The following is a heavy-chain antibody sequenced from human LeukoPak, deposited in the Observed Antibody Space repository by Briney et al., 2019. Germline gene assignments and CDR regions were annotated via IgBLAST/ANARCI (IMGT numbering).Heavy chain of an antibody. CDR3: TKSGIVATIPLDY. CDR1: GFTFSSYG. J-gene: IGHJ4*02. CDR2: IWYDGSNK. V-gene: IGHV3-33*06. D-gene: IGHD5-12*01. Sequence: SGGSLRLSCAASGFTFSSYGMHWVRQAPGKGLEWVAVIWYDGSNKYYADSVKGRFTISRDNSKNTLYLQMNSLRAEDTAVYYCTKSGIVATIPLDYWGQGTLVTVSS.